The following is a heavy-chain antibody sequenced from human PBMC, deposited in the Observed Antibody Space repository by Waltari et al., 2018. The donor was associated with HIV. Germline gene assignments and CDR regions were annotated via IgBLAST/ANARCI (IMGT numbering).Heavy chain of an antibody. V-gene: IGHV4-59*08. J-gene: IGHJ4*02. CDR3: ARGRPGTVDY. CDR1: GGSISSYY. CDR2: IYYTGTT. Sequence: QVQLQESGPGLVKPSETLSLTCTVSGGSISSYYWSWIRQPPGKGLEWIGYIYYTGTTNYNPSLKGRVTISVDTSKNQFSLKLSSVTAADTAVYYCARGRPGTVDYWGQGTLVTVSS. D-gene: IGHD6-6*01.